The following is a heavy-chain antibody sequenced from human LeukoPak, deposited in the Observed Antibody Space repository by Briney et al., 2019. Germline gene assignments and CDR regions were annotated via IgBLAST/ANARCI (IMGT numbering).Heavy chain of an antibody. J-gene: IGHJ4*02. CDR3: AKTYVDTTFFDY. D-gene: IGHD5-18*01. Sequence: GGSLRLSCAASGFTFSHYAMSWVRQAPGKGLEWVSGIRGSGGNTYYADSVKGRFTISRDNSKNTLYLQMNSLRAEDTAVYYCAKTYVDTTFFDYWGQGTLVTVSS. CDR1: GFTFSHYA. V-gene: IGHV3-23*01. CDR2: IRGSGGNT.